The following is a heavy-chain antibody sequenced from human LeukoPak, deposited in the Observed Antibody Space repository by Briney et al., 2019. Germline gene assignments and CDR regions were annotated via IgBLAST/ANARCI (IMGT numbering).Heavy chain of an antibody. D-gene: IGHD2-15*01. CDR3: AKGSGGSRYDY. Sequence: GSLRLSCAASGFTFSSYSMNWVRQAPGKGLEWVSYISSSSSTIYYADSVKGRFTISRDNSKNTLYLQMNSLRAEDTAVYYCAKGSGGSRYDYWGQGTLVTVSS. CDR2: ISSSSSTI. V-gene: IGHV3-48*01. CDR1: GFTFSSYS. J-gene: IGHJ4*02.